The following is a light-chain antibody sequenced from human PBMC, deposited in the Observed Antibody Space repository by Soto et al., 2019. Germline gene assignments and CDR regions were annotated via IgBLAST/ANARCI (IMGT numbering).Light chain of an antibody. CDR1: SNDVGDYNY. CDR2: EVS. CDR3: SSFTTSSTLI. Sequence: ALTQPASVSGSPGQSITISCTGTSNDVGDYNYVSWYQQHPGKAPKLVIYEVSNRPSGVSNRFSGSKSDNTASLTISGLHPEDEADYYCSSFTTSSTLIFGGGTKVTVL. V-gene: IGLV2-14*01. J-gene: IGLJ2*01.